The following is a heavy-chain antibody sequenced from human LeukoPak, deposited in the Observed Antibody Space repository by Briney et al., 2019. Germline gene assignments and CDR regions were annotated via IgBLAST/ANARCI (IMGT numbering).Heavy chain of an antibody. J-gene: IGHJ4*02. CDR3: VKTRGGVAAAGDF. Sequence: GRSLRLSCAASGFTFSSYGMHWVRQAPGRGLEYVSAISSYGGSTYYADSVKDRFIISRDNSKNTLYLQMSSLRAEDTAIYYCVKTRGGVAAAGDFWGQGTLVTVSS. D-gene: IGHD6-13*01. CDR1: GFTFSSYG. V-gene: IGHV3-64D*06. CDR2: ISSYGGST.